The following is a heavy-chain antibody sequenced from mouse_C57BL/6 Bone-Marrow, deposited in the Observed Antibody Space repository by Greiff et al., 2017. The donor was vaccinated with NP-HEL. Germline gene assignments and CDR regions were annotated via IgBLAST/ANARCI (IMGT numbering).Heavy chain of an antibody. V-gene: IGHV1-83*01. CDR3: RRRGWFAY. CDR2: YPGSGNTY. CDR1: YTFTDYYM. J-gene: IGHJ3*01. Sequence: VQLQQSGPELVKPGASVKMSCKASGYTFTDYYMHWVKQKPGKGLEWIGEIYPGSGNTYYNEKFKGKATLTADTSSSTAYMQLSSLTSEDSAVYFCARRRGWFAYWGQGTLVTVSA.